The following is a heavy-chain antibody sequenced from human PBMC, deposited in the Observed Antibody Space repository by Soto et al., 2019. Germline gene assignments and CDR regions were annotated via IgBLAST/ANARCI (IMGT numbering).Heavy chain of an antibody. CDR1: GFSFSTYA. CDR2: LSAGGGNT. Sequence: EVQLLESGGGLVQPGGSLRLSCAASGFSFSTYAMSWVRQAPGKGLEWVSGLSAGGGNTYYADSVRGRFTISRDNSKNTVDLQIRSLRAEATALYSCAKHSKYQLLSWLDPWGLGTLVTVSS. V-gene: IGHV3-23*01. D-gene: IGHD2-2*01. J-gene: IGHJ5*02. CDR3: AKHSKYQLLSWLDP.